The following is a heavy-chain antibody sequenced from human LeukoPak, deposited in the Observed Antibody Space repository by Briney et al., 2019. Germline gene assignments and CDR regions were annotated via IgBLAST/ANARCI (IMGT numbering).Heavy chain of an antibody. V-gene: IGHV4-38-2*02. CDR3: ARANYYDSSGYSRGAFDL. J-gene: IGHJ3*01. CDR2: IYHSGNT. D-gene: IGHD3-22*01. Sequence: SETLSLTCTVSGYSISSGFYWGWIRQPPGKGLEWIGTIYHSGNTYYGPSLKSRVTISIDTSKNQFSLKLSSVTAADTAVYYCARANYYDSSGYSRGAFDLWGQGTMVTVSS. CDR1: GYSISSGFY.